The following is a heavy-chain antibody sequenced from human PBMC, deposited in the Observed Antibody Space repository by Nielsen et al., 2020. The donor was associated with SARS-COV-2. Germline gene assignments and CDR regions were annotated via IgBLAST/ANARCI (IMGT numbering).Heavy chain of an antibody. J-gene: IGHJ6*02. CDR2: IIPIFGTA. Sequence: SVKVSCKASGGTFSSYAISWVRQAPGQGLEWMGGIIPIFGTANYEQKFQGRVTITADESTSTAYMELSSLRSEDTAVYYCARDGCRGYCSSTAYGMDVWGQGTTVTVSS. V-gene: IGHV1-69*13. CDR3: ARDGCRGYCSSTAYGMDV. D-gene: IGHD2-2*01. CDR1: GGTFSSYA.